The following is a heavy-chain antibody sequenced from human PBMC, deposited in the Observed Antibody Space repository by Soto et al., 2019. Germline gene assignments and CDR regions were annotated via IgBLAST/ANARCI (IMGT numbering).Heavy chain of an antibody. D-gene: IGHD2-2*01. CDR3: ARDSGCISSSCSGLDY. J-gene: IGHJ4*02. Sequence: PGGSLRLSCAASGFTVSGNYINWVRQAPGKGLEWVSVIYSGGSTYYADSVKGRFTISRDNSKNTVYLQMNSLRAEDTAVYYCARDSGCISSSCSGLDYWGQGTLVTVSS. CDR2: IYSGGST. V-gene: IGHV3-53*01. CDR1: GFTVSGNY.